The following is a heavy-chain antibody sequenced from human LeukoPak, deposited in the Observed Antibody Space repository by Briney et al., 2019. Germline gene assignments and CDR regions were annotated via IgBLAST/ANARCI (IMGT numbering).Heavy chain of an antibody. Sequence: SQTLSLTCTVSGGSISSGGYYWSWIRQPPGKGLEWIGYIYHSGSTSYNPSLKSRVSISVDASKNQFSLKLSSVTAADTAIYYCARGDNQRLFPYNCFDPWGQGTLVTVSS. CDR1: GGSISSGGYY. J-gene: IGHJ5*02. V-gene: IGHV4-30-2*01. D-gene: IGHD2-2*01. CDR2: IYHSGST. CDR3: ARGDNQRLFPYNCFDP.